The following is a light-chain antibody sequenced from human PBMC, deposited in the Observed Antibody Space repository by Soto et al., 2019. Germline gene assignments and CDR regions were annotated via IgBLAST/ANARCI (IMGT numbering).Light chain of an antibody. CDR3: QHYNSYSEA. V-gene: IGKV1-5*03. CDR1: QTISSW. J-gene: IGKJ1*01. CDR2: KAS. Sequence: DIQTTQSPSTLSGSVGDRVTITCRASQTISSWLAWYQQKPRKAPKLLIYKASTLKSGVPSRFSGSGSGTEFTLTISSLQPDDFATYYCQHYNSYSEAYGQGTKVELK.